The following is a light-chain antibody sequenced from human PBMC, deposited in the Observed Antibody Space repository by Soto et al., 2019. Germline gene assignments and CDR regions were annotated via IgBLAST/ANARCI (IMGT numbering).Light chain of an antibody. V-gene: IGKV3-20*01. Sequence: EIVMEQSPATLSVSPGERVTLSCRARQSVGRNLAWYQQKPGQAPRLLIYGASTRATGIPDRFSGSGSGTDFTLTISRLEPEDFAVYYCQQYGSSGTFGQGNKVDI. CDR3: QQYGSSGT. J-gene: IGKJ1*01. CDR1: QSVGRN. CDR2: GAS.